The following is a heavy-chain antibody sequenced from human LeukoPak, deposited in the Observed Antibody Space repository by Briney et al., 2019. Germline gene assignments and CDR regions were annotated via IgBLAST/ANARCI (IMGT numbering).Heavy chain of an antibody. J-gene: IGHJ4*02. CDR1: GDSITSSY. V-gene: IGHV4-59*13. Sequence: SETLSLTSTVSGDSITSSYWTWMRLPPGKGLEWIGYIFYTGYTNYNPSLKSRVTISMDISKNQVSLHLNSVTTADTAVYYCARAPIGSADHWGPGAQVTVSS. D-gene: IGHD1-1*01. CDR3: ARAPIGSADH. CDR2: IFYTGYT.